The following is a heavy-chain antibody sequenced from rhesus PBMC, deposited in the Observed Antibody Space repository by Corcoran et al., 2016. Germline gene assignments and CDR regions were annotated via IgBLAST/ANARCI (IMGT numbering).Heavy chain of an antibody. CDR1: GFSLSTSGMG. D-gene: IGHD5-24*01. J-gene: IGHJ6*01. CDR2: IYWDDDK. Sequence: QVTLKESGPALVKPAQTLTLTCTFSGFSLSTSGMGVGWIRQPSRKTLEWLAPIYWDDDKRYRQSLTSRLTITKDTSKNQVVLTIGNMDPVDTATYYCARRYSGYSYGYFDSWGQGVVVTVPS. V-gene: IGHV2-1*01. CDR3: ARRYSGYSYGYFDS.